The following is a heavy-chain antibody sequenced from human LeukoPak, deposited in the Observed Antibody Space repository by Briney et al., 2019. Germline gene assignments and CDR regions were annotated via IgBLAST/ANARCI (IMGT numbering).Heavy chain of an antibody. J-gene: IGHJ4*02. CDR3: ARSPGATWSFDY. Sequence: PGGSLRLSCAASGFSFDTYSMNWVRQAPGKGLEWVSSISSSRYIYYADSVKGRFTISRDNAKNSLYLQMNSLRGDDTAVYYCARSPGATWSFDYWGQGTLVTVSS. CDR2: ISSSRYI. CDR1: GFSFDTYS. V-gene: IGHV3-21*01. D-gene: IGHD1-1*01.